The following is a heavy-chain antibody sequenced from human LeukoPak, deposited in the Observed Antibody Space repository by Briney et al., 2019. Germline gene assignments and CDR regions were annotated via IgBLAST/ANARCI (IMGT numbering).Heavy chain of an antibody. CDR1: GYTFTNYW. D-gene: IGHD3-22*01. CDR3: AISTYYDSRGYYPYYFEH. Sequence: GESLKIPCKGSGYTFTNYWIGWVRQMPGKGLEWMGIIYPGDSDTRYSPSFQGQVSISADKSISTAYLQWSSLKASDTAMYFCAISTYYDSRGYYPYYFEHWGQGTLVTVSS. CDR2: IYPGDSDT. J-gene: IGHJ4*02. V-gene: IGHV5-51*01.